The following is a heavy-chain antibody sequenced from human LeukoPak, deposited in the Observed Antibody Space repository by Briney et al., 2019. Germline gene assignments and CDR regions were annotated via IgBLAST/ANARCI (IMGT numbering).Heavy chain of an antibody. J-gene: IGHJ3*02. CDR1: GGSISSYH. D-gene: IGHD5-24*01. V-gene: IGHV4-4*07. CDR2: IHTSGST. Sequence: SQTLSLTCTVSGGSISSYHWSWIRPPAGKGLEWIGRIHTSGSTYYNPSLKSRVTISVDTSKNQFSLKLSSVTAADTAVYYCARDVVEMATIYAFDIWGQGTMVTVSS. CDR3: ARDVVEMATIYAFDI.